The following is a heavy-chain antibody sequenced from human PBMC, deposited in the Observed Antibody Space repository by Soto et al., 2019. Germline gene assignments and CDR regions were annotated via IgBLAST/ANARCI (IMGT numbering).Heavy chain of an antibody. CDR3: ARRGGSSSRYYYYAREG. Sequence: SETLSLTCPASGRSFNCDDSYSRWLRPPPGRGLEWIGYIYDSETTYYNPSLKSRVTISVDTSKNQFSLNLTSVTAADTAVYYGARRGGSSSRYYYYAREGWGQGTTVIVS. CDR2: IYDSETT. J-gene: IGHJ6*02. CDR1: GRSFNCDDSY. V-gene: IGHV4-30-4*01. D-gene: IGHD6-6*01.